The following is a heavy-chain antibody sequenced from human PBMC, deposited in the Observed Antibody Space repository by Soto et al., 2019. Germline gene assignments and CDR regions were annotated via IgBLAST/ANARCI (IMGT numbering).Heavy chain of an antibody. CDR2: INTYHGNT. CDR1: GYTFTNYG. Sequence: QVQLVQSGAELKKPGASVKVSCKASGYTFTNYGISWVRQAPGQGLEWMGWINTYHGNTKYAQKLQGRVTMTKDTSTSTAYMELTSLRSDDTPVYYCARSPVYSASWGYFYYGMKIWGQGTTVIVSS. D-gene: IGHD6-13*01. CDR3: ARSPVYSASWGYFYYGMKI. V-gene: IGHV1-18*01. J-gene: IGHJ6*02.